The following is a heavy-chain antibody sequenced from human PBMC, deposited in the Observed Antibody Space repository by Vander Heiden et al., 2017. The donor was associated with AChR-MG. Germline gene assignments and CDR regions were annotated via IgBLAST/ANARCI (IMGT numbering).Heavy chain of an antibody. V-gene: IGHV3-48*02. D-gene: IGHD3-10*01. CDR3: ARDHGVEGDFDY. CDR1: EFTFSSYS. Sequence: EVQLVESGGGLVQPGGSLRLSCAASEFTFSSYSMNWVRQAPGKGLEWVAYISSSGSTIYYADSVKGRFTISRDNAKNSLYLQMNSLRDEDTAVYYCARDHGVEGDFDYWGQGTLVTVSS. J-gene: IGHJ4*02. CDR2: ISSSGSTI.